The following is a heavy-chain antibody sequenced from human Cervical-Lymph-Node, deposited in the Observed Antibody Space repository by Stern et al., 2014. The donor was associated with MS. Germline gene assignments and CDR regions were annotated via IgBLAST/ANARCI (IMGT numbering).Heavy chain of an antibody. CDR3: VRAQRYGSGNLFNYQHSAMDV. CDR2: ITWKRDNI. Sequence: EVQLLESGGGLVQPGRSLRLSCAASGFTPGDFAMHWVRQRPGKGLERVSGITWKRDNIVYAGSVKCRFTISRDNVKNSLYLQINRLRAEDTALYYCVRAQRYGSGNLFNYQHSAMDVWGRGTTVTVSS. D-gene: IGHD3-10*01. J-gene: IGHJ6*02. CDR1: GFTPGDFA. V-gene: IGHV3-9*02.